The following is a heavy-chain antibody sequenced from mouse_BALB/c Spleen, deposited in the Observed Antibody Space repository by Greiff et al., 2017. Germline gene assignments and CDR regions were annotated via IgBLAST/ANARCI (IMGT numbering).Heavy chain of an antibody. CDR1: GYTFTSYW. D-gene: IGHD2-1*01. V-gene: IGHV1S22*01. J-gene: IGHJ3*01. CDR2: IYPGSGST. CDR3: TRYGNPHSAWFAY. Sequence: LQQPGSELVRPGASVKLSCKASGYTFTSYWMHWVKQRPGQGLEWIGNIYPGSGSTNYDEKFKSKATLTVDTSSSTAYMQLSSLTSEDSAVYYCTRYGNPHSAWFAYWGQGTLVTVSA.